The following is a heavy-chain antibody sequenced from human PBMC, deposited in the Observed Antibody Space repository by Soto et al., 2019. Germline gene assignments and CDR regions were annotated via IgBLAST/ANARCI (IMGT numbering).Heavy chain of an antibody. Sequence: QVQLVQSGAEVKKPGSSVKVSCKASGGTFSTYSISWVRQAPGQGLEWMGGSPPIFGTSKYAQNFQGTVTITAAESTSTAYMELSSLRSDYTAVYYCARGGRYPKSSSYSGMDVWGQGTTVTVSS. V-gene: IGHV1-69*01. CDR2: SPPIFGTS. CDR1: GGTFSTYS. CDR3: ARGGRYPKSSSYSGMDV. D-gene: IGHD1-20*01. J-gene: IGHJ6*02.